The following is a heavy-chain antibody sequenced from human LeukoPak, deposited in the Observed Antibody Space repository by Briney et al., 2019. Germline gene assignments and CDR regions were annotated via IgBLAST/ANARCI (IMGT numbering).Heavy chain of an antibody. CDR2: ISSSSSYI. CDR1: GFTFSSYS. Sequence: KPGGSLRPSCAASGFTFSSYSMNWVRQAPGKGLEWVSSISSSSSYIYYADSVKGRFTISRDNAKNSLYLQMNSLRAEDTAVYYCARLMPAALWEHYYYYYYMDVWGKGTTVTVSS. CDR3: ARLMPAALWEHYYYYYYMDV. J-gene: IGHJ6*03. V-gene: IGHV3-21*01. D-gene: IGHD2-2*01.